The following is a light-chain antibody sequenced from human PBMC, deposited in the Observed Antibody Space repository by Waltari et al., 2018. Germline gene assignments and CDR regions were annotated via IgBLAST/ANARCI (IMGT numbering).Light chain of an antibody. Sequence: DTQLHQSPSSESASIRDICTLTCRASQGISSWLAWYQQKPGNAPKVLIYAASTLQSGAPARFSGSGSGTDFTLTISSLQPEDFAAYYCQQDNSCPWTFGQGTKVEIK. V-gene: IGKV1-12*01. CDR3: QQDNSCPWT. CDR2: AAS. CDR1: QGISSW. J-gene: IGKJ1*01.